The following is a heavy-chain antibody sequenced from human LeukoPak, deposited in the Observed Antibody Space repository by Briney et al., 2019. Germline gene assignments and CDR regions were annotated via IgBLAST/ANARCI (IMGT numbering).Heavy chain of an antibody. CDR1: GFTFSTYS. J-gene: IGHJ4*03. CDR2: ISTGGSYI. Sequence: GGSLRLSCAASGFTFSTYSMNWVRQAPGKGLEWVSSISTGGSYIYYADSVKGRFTISRDNAKNSLYLQMNSLRAEDTAVFYCARVYNWNYFDYWGQGTMVTVSS. V-gene: IGHV3-21*04. D-gene: IGHD1-20*01. CDR3: ARVYNWNYFDY.